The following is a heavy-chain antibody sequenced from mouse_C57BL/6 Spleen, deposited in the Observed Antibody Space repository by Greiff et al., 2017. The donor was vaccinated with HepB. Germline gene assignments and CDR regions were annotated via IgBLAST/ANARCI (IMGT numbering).Heavy chain of an antibody. D-gene: IGHD4-1*01. V-gene: IGHV2-2*01. CDR3: ARGTGTWYFDY. J-gene: IGHJ2*01. Sequence: VQLQQSGPGLVQPSQSLSITCTVSGFSLTSYGVHWVRQSPGKGLEWLGVIWSGGSTDYNAAFISRLSISKDNSKSQVFFKMNSLQADDTAIYYCARGTGTWYFDYWGQVTTLTVSS. CDR2: IWSGGST. CDR1: GFSLTSYG.